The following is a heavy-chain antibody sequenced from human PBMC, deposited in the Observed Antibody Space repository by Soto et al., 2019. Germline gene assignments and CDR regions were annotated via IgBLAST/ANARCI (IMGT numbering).Heavy chain of an antibody. CDR1: GGTFSRSA. V-gene: IGHV1-69*12. CDR2: IIPLFRTP. J-gene: IGHJ6*04. D-gene: IGHD4-4*01. Sequence: QVQLVQSGAEMKEPGSSVKVSCKTSGGTFSRSAISWLRQAPGQGLEWLGGIIPLFRTPDYAQKFQGRVTIAEDESTSTAYMELSSLRSEDTAVYYCARDNDRLQLGGNYYYILDVWGKGTKITVSS. CDR3: ARDNDRLQLGGNYYYILDV.